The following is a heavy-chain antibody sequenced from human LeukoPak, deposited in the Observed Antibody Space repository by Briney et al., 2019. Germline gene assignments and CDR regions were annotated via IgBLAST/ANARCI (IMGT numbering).Heavy chain of an antibody. Sequence: PGGSLRLSCAASGLTFSNAWMSWVRQAPGKGLEWVGHIHAKIDGETTDYAAPVKSRFTISRDDSKNTLYLQMTSLKIEDTAVYYCTTGEGLYSSTPFDFWGQGTLVTVST. V-gene: IGHV3-15*01. CDR2: IHAKIDGETT. CDR3: TTGEGLYSSTPFDF. J-gene: IGHJ4*02. D-gene: IGHD6-19*01. CDR1: GLTFSNAW.